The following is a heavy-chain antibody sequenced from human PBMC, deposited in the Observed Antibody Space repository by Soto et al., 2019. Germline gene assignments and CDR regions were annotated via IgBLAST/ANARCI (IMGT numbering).Heavy chain of an antibody. V-gene: IGHV3-23*01. J-gene: IGHJ4*02. D-gene: IGHD3-9*01. CDR1: GFTFSSYA. CDR2: ISGSGGST. CDR3: AKATNFDWFSFVRTYYFDY. Sequence: GGSLRLSCAASGFTFSSYAMSWVRQAPGKGLEWVSAISGSGGSTYYADSVKGRFTISRDNSKNTLYLQMNSLRAEDTAVYYCAKATNFDWFSFVRTYYFDYWGQGTLVTVSS.